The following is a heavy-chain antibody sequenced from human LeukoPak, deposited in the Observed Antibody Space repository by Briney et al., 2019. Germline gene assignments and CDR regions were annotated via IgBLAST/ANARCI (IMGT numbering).Heavy chain of an antibody. J-gene: IGHJ4*02. D-gene: IGHD3-16*01. CDR1: GFTFSDYY. CDR3: AKGFYSDVSY. CDR2: IISSSSSI. V-gene: IGHV3-11*04. Sequence: GGSLRLSCAASGFTFSDYYMSWIRQAPGKGLEWVSSIISSSSSIYYADSVKGRFTISRDNAKNSLFLQMNSLRAEDTAVYYCAKGFYSDVSYWGQGTLVTVSS.